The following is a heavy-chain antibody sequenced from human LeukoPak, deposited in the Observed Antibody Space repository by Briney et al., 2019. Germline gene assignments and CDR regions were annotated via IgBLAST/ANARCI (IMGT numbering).Heavy chain of an antibody. D-gene: IGHD6-13*01. CDR2: ISYDGSNK. CDR1: GFTFSSYA. J-gene: IGHJ6*02. CDR3: ARNLAAAGTSYYYYGMDV. Sequence: PGRSLRLSCAASGFTFSSYAMHWVRQAPGKGLEWGAVISYDGSNKYYADSVKSRFTISRDNSKNTLYLQMNSLRAEDTAVYYCARNLAAAGTSYYYYGMDVWGQGTTVTVSS. V-gene: IGHV3-30-3*01.